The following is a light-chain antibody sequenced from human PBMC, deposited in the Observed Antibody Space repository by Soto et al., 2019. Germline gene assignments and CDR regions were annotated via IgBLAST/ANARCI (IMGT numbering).Light chain of an antibody. CDR3: QQYSSSPLT. CDR2: GAS. J-gene: IGKJ4*01. V-gene: IGKV3-20*01. CDR1: QSVSSSY. Sequence: EIVLTQSPGTLSLSPGERATLSCRASQSVSSSYLGWYQQKPGQAPRLLISGASSRATGIPDRFSGSGSGTDFTLTSSRLEPEDFAVYYCQQYSSSPLTFGGGTKVEIK.